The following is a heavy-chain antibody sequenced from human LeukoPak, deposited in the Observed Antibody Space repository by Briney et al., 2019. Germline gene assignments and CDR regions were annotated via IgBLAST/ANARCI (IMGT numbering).Heavy chain of an antibody. CDR2: INPNSGGT. CDR3: AREFNDNWFDP. CDR1: GYTFTGYY. Sequence: VASVKVSCKASGYTFTGYYMHWVRQAPGQGLEWMGWINPNSGGTNYAQKFQGRVTMTRDTSISTAYMELSRLRSDDAAVYYCAREFNDNWFDPWGQGTLVTVSS. V-gene: IGHV1-2*02. D-gene: IGHD2-8*01. J-gene: IGHJ5*02.